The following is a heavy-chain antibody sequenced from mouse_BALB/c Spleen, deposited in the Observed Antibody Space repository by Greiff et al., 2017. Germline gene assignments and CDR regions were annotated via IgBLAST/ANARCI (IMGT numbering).Heavy chain of an antibody. J-gene: IGHJ3*01. CDR3: TRDGVSGSFAY. CDR1: GFTFSSYT. V-gene: IGHV5-6-4*01. Sequence: EVKVEESGGGLVKPGGSLKLSCAASGFTFSSYTMSWVRQTPEKRLEWVATISSGGSYTYYPDSVKGRFTISRDNAKNTLYLQMSSLKSEDTAMYYCTRDGVSGSFAYWGQGTLVTVSA. D-gene: IGHD1-3*01. CDR2: ISSGGSYT.